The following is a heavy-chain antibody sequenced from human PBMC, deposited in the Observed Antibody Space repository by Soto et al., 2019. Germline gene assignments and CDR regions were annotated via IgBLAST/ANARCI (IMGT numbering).Heavy chain of an antibody. CDR3: ASSQSAAMVFDP. D-gene: IGHD2-2*01. CDR2: IYYSGNN. Sequence: SETLSLTCTVSGGSISSYYWSWIRQPPGKGLEWIAYIYYSGNNNYNPSLKSRVTISLDTSKNQFSLNLNSVTAADTAVYYCASSQSAAMVFDPWGQGTLVTVSS. J-gene: IGHJ5*02. V-gene: IGHV4-59*01. CDR1: GGSISSYY.